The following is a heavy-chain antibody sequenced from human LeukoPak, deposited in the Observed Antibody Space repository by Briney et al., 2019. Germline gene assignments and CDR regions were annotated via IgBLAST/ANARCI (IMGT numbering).Heavy chain of an antibody. J-gene: IGHJ3*02. V-gene: IGHV4-59*01. D-gene: IGHD6-19*01. CDR1: GGSISSYY. Sequence: PSETLSLTCTVSGGSISSYYWSWIRQPPGKGLEWIGYIYYSGSTNYNPSLKSRVTISVDTSKNQFSLKLSSVTAADTAVYYCARGYSSGFDAFDIWGQGTMVTVSS. CDR3: ARGYSSGFDAFDI. CDR2: IYYSGST.